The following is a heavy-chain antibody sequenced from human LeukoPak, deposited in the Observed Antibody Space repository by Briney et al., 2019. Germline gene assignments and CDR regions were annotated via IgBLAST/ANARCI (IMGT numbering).Heavy chain of an antibody. J-gene: IGHJ6*02. CDR3: ARGSRRYYYYGVDV. Sequence: SETLSLTCTVSGGSVSSSYWSWIRQPPGKGLEWIGHIYYSGTTSGNTNYNPSLKSRVTISIDTAKNQFSLQVRSVTAADTAVYYCARGSRRYYYYGVDVWGQGTTVAVSS. CDR1: GGSVSSSY. CDR2: IYYSGTTSGNT. V-gene: IGHV4-59*02.